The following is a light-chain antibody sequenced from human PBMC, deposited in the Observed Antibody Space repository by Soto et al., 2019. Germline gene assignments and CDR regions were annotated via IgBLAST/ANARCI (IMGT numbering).Light chain of an antibody. J-gene: IGKJ4*01. V-gene: IGKV3-15*01. CDR3: QHYNNLWG. CDR1: QSVRSN. Sequence: EIVMTQSPATLSVSPGERVTLSCRASQSVRSNLAWYQQKPGQVPRVLFYGASTGAIGIPDRFSGSGSGTDFTLTISSLQSEDIAVFYCQHYNNLWGFGGGTKVEIK. CDR2: GAS.